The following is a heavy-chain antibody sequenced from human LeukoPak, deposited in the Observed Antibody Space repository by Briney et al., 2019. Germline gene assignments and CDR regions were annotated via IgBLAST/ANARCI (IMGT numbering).Heavy chain of an antibody. J-gene: IGHJ6*02. CDR1: GDSASSNSAA. Sequence: SQTLSLTCAISGDSASSNSAAWTWIRQSPSRGLEWLGRAYYRSKWYNDYAVSLKSRITINPDTSKNQFSLQLNSVTPEDTAVYYCARDLEYSSSYYYYGMDVWGQGTTVTVSS. CDR3: ARDLEYSSSYYYYGMDV. V-gene: IGHV6-1*01. CDR2: AYYRSKWYN. D-gene: IGHD6-6*01.